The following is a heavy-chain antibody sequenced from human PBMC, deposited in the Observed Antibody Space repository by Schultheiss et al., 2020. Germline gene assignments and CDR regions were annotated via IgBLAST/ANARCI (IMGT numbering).Heavy chain of an antibody. D-gene: IGHD1-26*01. CDR3: ARGSYGDYGDC. J-gene: IGHJ4*02. V-gene: IGHV4-31*03. CDR1: GGSISSGGYY. CDR2: IYYSGST. Sequence: SETLSLTCTVSGGSISSGGYYWSWIRQHPGKGLEWIGYIYYSGSTYYNPSLKSRVTISMDTSKNQLSLRLSSVTAADTAVYYCARGSYGDYGDCWGQGTLVTVSS.